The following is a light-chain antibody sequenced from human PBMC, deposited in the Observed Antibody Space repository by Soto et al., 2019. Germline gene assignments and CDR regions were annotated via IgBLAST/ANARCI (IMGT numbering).Light chain of an antibody. CDR3: QQYGSPLT. J-gene: IGKJ4*01. Sequence: EIVMTQSPATLSVSPGESATLSCRASQSVSSNLACHQQKPVQAPSLLMYAASTTATGIPDRFSGSGSGTDFPLTISRLEPEDFAVYYCQQYGSPLTFGGGTKVDIK. V-gene: IGKV3-20*01. CDR1: QSVSSN. CDR2: AAS.